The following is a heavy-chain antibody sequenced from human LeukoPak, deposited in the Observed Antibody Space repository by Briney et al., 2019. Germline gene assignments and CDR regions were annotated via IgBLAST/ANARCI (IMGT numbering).Heavy chain of an antibody. CDR3: TRQQEGSFDY. Sequence: PSETLSLTCTVSGGSISSGSYYWSWIRQPAGKGLEWIGRIYTSGSTNYNPSLKSRVTISVDTSKNQFSLQLNSVTPEDTAVYYCTRQQEGSFDYWGQGILVTVSS. V-gene: IGHV4-61*02. CDR1: GGSISSGSYY. J-gene: IGHJ4*02. CDR2: IYTSGST. D-gene: IGHD6-13*01.